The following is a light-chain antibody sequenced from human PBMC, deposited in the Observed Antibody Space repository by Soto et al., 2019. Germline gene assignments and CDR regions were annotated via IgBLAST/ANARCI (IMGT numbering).Light chain of an antibody. CDR2: EVS. CDR1: SSDVGGYTY. J-gene: IGLJ1*01. V-gene: IGLV2-14*01. Sequence: QSALTQPASVSGSPGQSVTISCTGTSSDVGGYTYVSWYQQHPGKAPKLMIYEVSNRPSGVSNRFSGSKSGNTASLTISGIQAEDEADYYCSSYTSSSTNYVFGPQTKLTVL. CDR3: SSYTSSSTNYV.